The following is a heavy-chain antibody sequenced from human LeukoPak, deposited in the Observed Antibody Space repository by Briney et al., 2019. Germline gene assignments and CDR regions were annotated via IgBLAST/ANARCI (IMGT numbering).Heavy chain of an antibody. J-gene: IGHJ4*02. CDR3: ARGYCSSTSCYWRY. CDR2: IFTSGST. CDR1: GGSIRSGSYY. D-gene: IGHD2-2*01. Sequence: SETLSLTCTVSGGSIRSGSYYWSWIRQPAGKGLEWIGRIFTSGSTNYNPSLKSRVTISVDTSKNQFSLKLSSVTAADMAVYYCARGYCSSTSCYWRYWGQGTLVTVSS. V-gene: IGHV4-61*02.